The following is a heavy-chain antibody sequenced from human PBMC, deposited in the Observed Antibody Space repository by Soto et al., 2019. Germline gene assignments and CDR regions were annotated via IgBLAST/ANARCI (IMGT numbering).Heavy chain of an antibody. CDR3: ASTYHYGSGSYGMGV. D-gene: IGHD3-10*01. J-gene: IGHJ6*02. V-gene: IGHV4-4*01. Sequence: VSDGKIIGRNGWRRVQQTPGKGLEWIGEIYHSGSTNYNPSLKSRVTISVDKSKNQFSLKLSSVTAADTAVYFCASTYHYGSGSYGMGVWGQRTTVSRSS. CDR1: DGKIIGRNG. CDR2: IYHSGST.